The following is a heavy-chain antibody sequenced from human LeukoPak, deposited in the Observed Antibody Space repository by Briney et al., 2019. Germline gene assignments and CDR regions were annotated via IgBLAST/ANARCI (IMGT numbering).Heavy chain of an antibody. CDR2: INPNGGGT. J-gene: IGHJ2*01. D-gene: IGHD6-13*01. Sequence: GASVKVSCKASGYTFTGYYMHWVRQAPGQGLEWMGWINPNGGGTNYAQKFQGRVTMTRGTSISTAYMELSRLRSDDTAVYYCARVSSSWYQDWYFDLWGRGTLVTVSS. CDR1: GYTFTGYY. CDR3: ARVSSSWYQDWYFDL. V-gene: IGHV1-2*02.